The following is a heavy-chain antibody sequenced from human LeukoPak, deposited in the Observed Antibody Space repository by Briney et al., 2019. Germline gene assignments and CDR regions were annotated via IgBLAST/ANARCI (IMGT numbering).Heavy chain of an antibody. D-gene: IGHD3-10*01. V-gene: IGHV3-30*02. CDR1: GFTFSSYG. J-gene: IGHJ4*02. CDR3: AFYGSGSYYNGPFDY. Sequence: GGSLRLSCAASGFTFSSYGMHWVRRAPGKGLEWVAFIRYDGSNKYYADSVKGRFTISRDNSKNTLYLQMNSLRAEDTAVYYCAFYGSGSYYNGPFDYWGQGTLVTVSS. CDR2: IRYDGSNK.